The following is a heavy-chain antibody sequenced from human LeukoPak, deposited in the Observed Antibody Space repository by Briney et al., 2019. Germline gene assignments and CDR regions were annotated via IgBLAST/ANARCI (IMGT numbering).Heavy chain of an antibody. CDR3: ARPARYTTD. J-gene: IGHJ4*02. V-gene: IGHV4-34*01. Sequence: PSETLSLTCAVYGGSFSGYYWSWMRQPPGKGLEWIGEINHSGSTNYNPSLKSRVTISVDTSKNQFSLKLSSVTAADTAVYYCARPARYTTDWGQGTLVTVSS. CDR2: INHSGST. CDR1: GGSFSGYY. D-gene: IGHD4-11*01.